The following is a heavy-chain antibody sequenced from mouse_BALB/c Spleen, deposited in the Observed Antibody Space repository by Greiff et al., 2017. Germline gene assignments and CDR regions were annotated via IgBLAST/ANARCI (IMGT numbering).Heavy chain of an antibody. Sequence: VQLQQSGPELEKPGASVKISCKSSGYSFTGYNMNWVKQSNGKSLEWIGNIDPYYGGTSYNQKFKGKATLTVDKSSSTAYMQLKSLTSEDSAVYYCARLVDYYGSRDYYAMDYWGQGTSVTVSS. CDR2: IDPYYGGT. V-gene: IGHV1-39*01. CDR1: GYSFTGYN. J-gene: IGHJ4*01. D-gene: IGHD1-1*01. CDR3: ARLVDYYGSRDYYAMDY.